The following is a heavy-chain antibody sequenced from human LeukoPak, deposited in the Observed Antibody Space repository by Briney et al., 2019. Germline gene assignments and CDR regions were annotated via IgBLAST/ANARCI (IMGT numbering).Heavy chain of an antibody. V-gene: IGHV4-59*12. CDR3: ARDLASSGSPVDP. CDR1: GGSISSYY. J-gene: IGHJ5*02. CDR2: IYYSGST. Sequence: SETLSLTCSVSGGSISSYYWSWIRQPPGKGLEWIGYIYYSGSTNYNPSLKSRVTISVDTSKNQFSLKLSSVTAADTAVYYCARDLASSGSPVDPWGQGTLVTVSS. D-gene: IGHD6-19*01.